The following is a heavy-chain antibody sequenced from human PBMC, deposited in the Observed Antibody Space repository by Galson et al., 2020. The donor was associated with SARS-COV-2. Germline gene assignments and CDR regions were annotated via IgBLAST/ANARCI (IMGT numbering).Heavy chain of an antibody. CDR2: LDWDDDK. CDR1: GFSLSTSGMC. V-gene: IGHV2-70*01. J-gene: IGHJ4*02. CDR3: ARMGCYDFWSGYYDY. Sequence: SGPTLVKPTQTLTLTCTFSGFSLSTSGMCVSWIRQPPGKALEWLALLDWDDDKYYSTSLKTRLTISKDTSKNQVVLTMTNMDPVDTATYYCARMGCYDFWSGYYDYWGQGTLVTVSS. D-gene: IGHD3-3*01.